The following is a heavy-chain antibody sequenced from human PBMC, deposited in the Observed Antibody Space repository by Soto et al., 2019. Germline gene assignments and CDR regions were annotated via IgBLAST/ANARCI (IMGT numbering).Heavy chain of an antibody. CDR2: IYWDGDR. V-gene: IGHV2-5*02. D-gene: IGHD2-21*02. Sequence: QITLKESGPTLVKPTQTLTLTCTFSGFSLSTGGMGVGWIRQPPGKALEWLALIYWDGDRRYRPSLMSRLTIAKDTSKNQVVLTMTNMDPVDTATYYCVHNRCGGDCLQSYSSHYYYGMDIWGQGTTVTVSS. J-gene: IGHJ6*02. CDR3: VHNRCGGDCLQSYSSHYYYGMDI. CDR1: GFSLSTGGMG.